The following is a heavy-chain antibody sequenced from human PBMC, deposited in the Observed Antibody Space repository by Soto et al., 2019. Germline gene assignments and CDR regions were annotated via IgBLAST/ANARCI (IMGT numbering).Heavy chain of an antibody. D-gene: IGHD6-13*01. CDR3: ARSGAAVGRWFDP. J-gene: IGHJ5*02. CDR1: GGSFSGYY. Sequence: SETLSLTCAVYGGSFSGYYWSWIRQPPGKGLEWIGEINHSGSTNYNPSLKSRVTISVDTSKNQFSLKLSSVTAADTAVYYCARSGAAVGRWFDPWGQGTLVTVSS. V-gene: IGHV4-34*01. CDR2: INHSGST.